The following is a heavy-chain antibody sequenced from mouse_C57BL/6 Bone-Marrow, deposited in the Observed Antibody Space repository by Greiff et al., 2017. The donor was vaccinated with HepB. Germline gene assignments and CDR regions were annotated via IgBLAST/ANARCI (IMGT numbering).Heavy chain of an antibody. V-gene: IGHV5-4*01. CDR3: ARDPITTVVGDWFAY. CDR1: GFTFSSYA. J-gene: IGHJ3*01. Sequence: EVQLVESGGGLVKPGGSLKLSCAASGFTFSSYAMSWVRQTPEKRLEWVATISDGGSYTYYPDNVKGRFTISRDNAKNNLYLQMSHLKSEDTARYYCARDPITTVVGDWFAYWGQGTLVTVSA. D-gene: IGHD1-1*01. CDR2: ISDGGSYT.